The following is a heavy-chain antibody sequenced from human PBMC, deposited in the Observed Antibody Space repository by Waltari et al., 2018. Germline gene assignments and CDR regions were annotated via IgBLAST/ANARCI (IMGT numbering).Heavy chain of an antibody. J-gene: IGHJ4*02. D-gene: IGHD2-8*01. CDR2: TYYSGSA. CDR1: GDSITNNGYY. Sequence: QLQMLESGPGLVKHSETLSLTCTVSGDSITNNGYYCGWIRQPPGKGLEWIGSTYYSGSAYYTPSLKSRVTISVNTSKNQFSLELTSLTAADTAVYYCARQGVSSRSFDYWGQGSLVTVSS. CDR3: ARQGVSSRSFDY. V-gene: IGHV4-39*01.